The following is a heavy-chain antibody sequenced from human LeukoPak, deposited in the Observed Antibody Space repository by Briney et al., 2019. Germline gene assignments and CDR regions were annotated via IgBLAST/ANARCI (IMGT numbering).Heavy chain of an antibody. Sequence: SETLSLTCAVFGXSISTYSWHWIRQPPGKGREWIAAIYDSGRTTNYNPYLRSRVTISQDTSKSQFSLRLTSVTAADTAVYYCATWRTAKTGFDYWGQGTLVTVSS. D-gene: IGHD1-1*01. CDR1: GXSISTYS. CDR2: IYDSGRTT. V-gene: IGHV4-59*08. J-gene: IGHJ4*02. CDR3: ATWRTAKTGFDY.